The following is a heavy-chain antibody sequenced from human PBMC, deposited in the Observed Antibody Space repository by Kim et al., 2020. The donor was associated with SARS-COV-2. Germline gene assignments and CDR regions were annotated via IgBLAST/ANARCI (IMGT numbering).Heavy chain of an antibody. V-gene: IGHV3-30*04. J-gene: IGHJ4*02. CDR2: ISYDGSNK. CDR1: GFTFSSYA. D-gene: IGHD3-22*01. CDR3: ARDARDYYDSSGFTFDY. Sequence: GGSLRLSCAASGFTFSSYAMHWVRQAPGKGLEWVSVISYDGSNKYYADSVKGQFTISRDNSKNTLYLQMNSLRAEDTAVYYCARDARDYYDSSGFTFDYWGQGTLVTVSS.